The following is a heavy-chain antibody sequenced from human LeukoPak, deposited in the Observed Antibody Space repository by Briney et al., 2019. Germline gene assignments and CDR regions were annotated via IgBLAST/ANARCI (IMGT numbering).Heavy chain of an antibody. CDR2: ISYDESNQ. V-gene: IGHV3-30*18. CDR3: AKARPTYMFRGVPLDV. Sequence: QTGGSLRLSCAASGFTFSSYGMHWVRQAPGKGLEWVAAISYDESNQSYADSVKGRFTISRDNSKNTLYLQMNSLRAEDTAVYYCAKARPTYMFRGVPLDVWGKGTTVPVSS. CDR1: GFTFSSYG. J-gene: IGHJ6*04. D-gene: IGHD3-10*01.